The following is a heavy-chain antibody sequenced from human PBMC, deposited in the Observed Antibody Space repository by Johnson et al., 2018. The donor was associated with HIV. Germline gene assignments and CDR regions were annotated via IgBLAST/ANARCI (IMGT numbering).Heavy chain of an antibody. D-gene: IGHD3-3*01. Sequence: QVQLVESGGGVVQPGRSLRLSCAASGFTFSSYGMHWVRQAPGKGLEWVAVISYDGSNKYYADSVKGRFTISRDNAKNSLSLQMNSLRAEDTAVYYCAKAKTVARIAIFLDIWGQGTMVTVSS. CDR2: ISYDGSNK. J-gene: IGHJ3*02. V-gene: IGHV3-33*05. CDR3: AKAKTVARIAIFLDI. CDR1: GFTFSSYG.